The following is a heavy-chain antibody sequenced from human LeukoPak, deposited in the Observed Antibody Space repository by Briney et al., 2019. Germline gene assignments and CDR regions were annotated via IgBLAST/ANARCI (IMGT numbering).Heavy chain of an antibody. Sequence: SETLSLTCAVYGGSFSGYYWSWIRQPPGKGLEWIGEINHSGSTNYNPSLKSRVTISVDTSKNQFSLKLSSATAADTAVYYCARGLKEQQLVRGLYYYYYYYMDVWGKGTTVTVSS. CDR2: INHSGST. D-gene: IGHD6-13*01. V-gene: IGHV4-34*01. CDR1: GGSFSGYY. J-gene: IGHJ6*03. CDR3: ARGLKEQQLVRGLYYYYYYYMDV.